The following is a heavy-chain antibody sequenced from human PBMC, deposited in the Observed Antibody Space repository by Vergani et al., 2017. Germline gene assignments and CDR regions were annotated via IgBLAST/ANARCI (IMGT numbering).Heavy chain of an antibody. J-gene: IGHJ4*02. Sequence: QVSLVESGGGVVQPGRSLTLPCSASGFGFKNFAMNWVRQAPGKGLEWVATISKEGTHDSYEPSVRGRFSFSRYNCKNKMYLQMDRLTTDDTAVYFCARDCTDIFFSSSDYSNLLYDGGQVMLVTVSS. V-gene: IGHV3-30*03. CDR2: ISKEGTHD. CDR1: GFGFKNFA. CDR3: ARDCTDIFFSSSDYSNLLYD. D-gene: IGHD3-22*01.